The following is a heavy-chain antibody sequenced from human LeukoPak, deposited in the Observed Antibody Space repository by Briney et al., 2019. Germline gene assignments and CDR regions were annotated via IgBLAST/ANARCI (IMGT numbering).Heavy chain of an antibody. CDR1: GGSVSGYY. D-gene: IGHD3-22*01. CDR2: INHSGST. Sequence: TSSETLSLTCTVSGGSVSGYYWSWIRQPPGKGLEWIGEINHSGSTNYNPSLKSRVTISVDTSKNQFSLKLSSVTAADTAVYYCARGLYDSSGFDYWGQGTLVTVSS. J-gene: IGHJ4*02. CDR3: ARGLYDSSGFDY. V-gene: IGHV4-34*01.